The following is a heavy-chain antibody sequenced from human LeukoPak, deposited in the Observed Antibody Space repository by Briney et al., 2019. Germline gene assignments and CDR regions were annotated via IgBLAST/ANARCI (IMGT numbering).Heavy chain of an antibody. CDR2: ISGSGGST. V-gene: IGHV3-23*01. D-gene: IGHD6-13*01. J-gene: IGHJ4*02. CDR3: ARGGAAAGTAILSFDY. Sequence: GGSLRLSCAASGFTFSSYAMSWVRQAPGKGLEWVSAISGSGGSTYYADSVKGRFTISRDNSKNTLYLQMNSLRAEDTAVYYCARGGAAAGTAILSFDYWGQGTLVTVSS. CDR1: GFTFSSYA.